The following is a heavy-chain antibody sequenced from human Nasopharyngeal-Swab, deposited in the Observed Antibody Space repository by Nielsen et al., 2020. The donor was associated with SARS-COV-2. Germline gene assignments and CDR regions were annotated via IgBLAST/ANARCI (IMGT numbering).Heavy chain of an antibody. CDR2: IYYSGST. Sequence: GSLRLSCTVSGGSVGSSRSYWGWIRQPPGKGLEWIGSIYYSGSTYYTPSLESRVTISVDTSKNQFSLNMRSVTAAETAVYYCARAGVDSSTGSSGGCFDYWGQGTLVTVSS. V-gene: IGHV4-39*01. CDR1: GGSVGSSRSY. J-gene: IGHJ4*02. D-gene: IGHD3-9*01. CDR3: ARAGVDSSTGSSGGCFDY.